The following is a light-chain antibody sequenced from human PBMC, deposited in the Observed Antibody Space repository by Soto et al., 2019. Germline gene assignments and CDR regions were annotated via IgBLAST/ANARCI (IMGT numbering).Light chain of an antibody. CDR2: GAS. Sequence: EIVLTQSPGTLSLSPGERATLSCRASQSVSSSYLAWYQQKPGQAPRLLIYGASSRATGIPDRFSGSGSGXXXXXXXXXXXXXDFAVXXXXQYGSSPRTFGQGTKLEIK. J-gene: IGKJ2*01. V-gene: IGKV3-20*01. CDR3: XQYGSSPRT. CDR1: QSVSSSY.